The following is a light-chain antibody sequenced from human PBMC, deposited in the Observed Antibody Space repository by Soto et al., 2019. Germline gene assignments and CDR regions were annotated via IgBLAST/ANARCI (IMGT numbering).Light chain of an antibody. J-gene: IGKJ5*01. CDR1: QSVSSY. CDR2: DAS. Sequence: EIMLTQSPATLSLSPGERATLSCRASQSVSSYLAWYQQKPGQAPRLLIYDASNRATGIPARFSGSGSGTDFTLTINSLQPEDFATYYCQQLNNYPLTFGQGTRLEIK. CDR3: QQLNNYPLT. V-gene: IGKV3-11*01.